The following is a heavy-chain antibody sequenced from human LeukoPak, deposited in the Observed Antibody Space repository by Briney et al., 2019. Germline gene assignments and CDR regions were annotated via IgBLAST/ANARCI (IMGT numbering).Heavy chain of an antibody. CDR1: GGXVSSGSYY. CDR3: ARDKYGDPYYFDC. Sequence: PSETLSLTCTVSGGXVSSGSYYWSWIRQPPGKGLEWIGYIYYSGSTNYNPSLKSRVTISVDTSKNQFSLKLSSVTAADTAVYYCARDKYGDPYYFDCWGQGTLVTVSS. D-gene: IGHD4-17*01. CDR2: IYYSGST. V-gene: IGHV4-61*01. J-gene: IGHJ4*02.